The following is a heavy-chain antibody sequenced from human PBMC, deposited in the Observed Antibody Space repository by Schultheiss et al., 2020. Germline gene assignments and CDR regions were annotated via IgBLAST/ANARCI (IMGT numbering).Heavy chain of an antibody. Sequence: GESLKISCKTSGYTFTDQRIHWVRQAPGQGLEWMGRINPNSGGTNYAQKFQGRVTMTRDTSITTVYMDLSRLKSDDAAVYYCARVRIGWIDYWGQGTLVTVSS. V-gene: IGHV1-2*06. D-gene: IGHD6-19*01. CDR1: GYTFTDQR. CDR2: INPNSGGT. J-gene: IGHJ4*02. CDR3: ARVRIGWIDY.